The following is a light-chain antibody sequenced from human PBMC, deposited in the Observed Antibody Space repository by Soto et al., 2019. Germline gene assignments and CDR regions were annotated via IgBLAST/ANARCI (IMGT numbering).Light chain of an antibody. V-gene: IGLV1-44*01. Sequence: QSVLTQPPSASGTPGQRVTISCSGSTSSIGSNTVNWYQVTPGTTPKLLIYSNNQRPSGVPDRFSGSKSGTSASLAISGLQSEYETDYYCASWDDSLNGRLFGGGTKLTVL. CDR2: SNN. J-gene: IGLJ3*02. CDR1: TSSIGSNT. CDR3: ASWDDSLNGRL.